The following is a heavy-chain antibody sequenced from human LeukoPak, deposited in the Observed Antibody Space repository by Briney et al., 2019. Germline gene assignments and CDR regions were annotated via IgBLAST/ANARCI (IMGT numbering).Heavy chain of an antibody. CDR3: AKGPGSLSGGFDS. V-gene: IGHV4-59*01. Sequence: PSETLSLTCAVSGGSTSHYYWSWIRQPPEKGLEYIGYIYYSGSTNYNPSLKSRVTISVDTSKNQFSLKLSSVTAADTAVYYCAKGPGSLSGGFDSWGQGTLVTVSS. J-gene: IGHJ4*02. CDR2: IYYSGST. CDR1: GGSTSHYY. D-gene: IGHD3-10*01.